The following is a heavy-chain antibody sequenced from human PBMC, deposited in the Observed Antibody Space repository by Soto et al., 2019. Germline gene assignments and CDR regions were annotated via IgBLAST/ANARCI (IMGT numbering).Heavy chain of an antibody. J-gene: IGHJ4*02. CDR1: GYTFTRSG. Sequence: GASVKVSCKASGYTFTRSGMQWVRPAPGQRLEWMGWINGGNGDTKYSQKFQDRVTITRDASASTAYMELSSLRFEDTAVYYCAREVYGGNVYFDFWGQGTLVTSPQ. V-gene: IGHV1-3*01. D-gene: IGHD4-17*01. CDR2: INGGNGDT. CDR3: AREVYGGNVYFDF.